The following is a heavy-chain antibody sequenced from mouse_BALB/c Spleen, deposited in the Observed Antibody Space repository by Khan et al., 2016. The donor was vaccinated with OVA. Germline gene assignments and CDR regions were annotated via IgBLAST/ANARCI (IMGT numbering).Heavy chain of an antibody. V-gene: IGHV5-17*02. CDR3: ATSYFYGYYFDY. CDR1: GFTFSSYG. J-gene: IGHJ2*01. CDR2: ISGDNNTI. D-gene: IGHD1-1*01. Sequence: EVELVESGGDLVQPGGSRKLSCAASGFTFSSYGMHWVRQAPEKGLEWVAYISGDNNTIYYADTVKDRFTISRDNPRNTLFLQMTSLMSEDTAMYYCATSYFYGYYFDYWGPGTTLTVSS.